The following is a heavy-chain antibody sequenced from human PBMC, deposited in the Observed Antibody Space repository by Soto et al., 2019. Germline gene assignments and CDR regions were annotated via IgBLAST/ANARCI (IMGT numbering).Heavy chain of an antibody. D-gene: IGHD3-3*01. CDR1: GGSISSGNYY. V-gene: IGHV4-30-4*01. CDR3: ARSDYYDFWSGYSNWFDP. CDR2: NYYSGRT. Sequence: KASETLSLTCTVSGGSISSGNYYWSWIRQPPGQGLEWIGYNYYSGRTYYNPTLKSRVSISVDSSKNQFSLKLSSVTAADTAVYYCARSDYYDFWSGYSNWFDPWGQGTLVTVSS. J-gene: IGHJ5*02.